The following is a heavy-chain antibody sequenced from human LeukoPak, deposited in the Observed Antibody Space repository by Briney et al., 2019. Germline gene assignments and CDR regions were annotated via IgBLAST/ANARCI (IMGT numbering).Heavy chain of an antibody. Sequence: PGGSLRLSCAASGFTFSSYDMNWVRQAPGKGLECLSYISSSGSNTYYAGSVKGRFTISRDNAKNSLYLQMSSLRAEDTAVYYCARVPRDGYSYGFYDYWRQGTLLPVFS. V-gene: IGHV3-48*03. CDR2: ISSSGSNT. J-gene: IGHJ4*02. CDR1: GFTFSSYD. CDR3: ARVPRDGYSYGFYDY. D-gene: IGHD5-18*01.